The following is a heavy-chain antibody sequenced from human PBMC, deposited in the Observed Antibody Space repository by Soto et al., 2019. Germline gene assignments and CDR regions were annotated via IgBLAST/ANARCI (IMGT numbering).Heavy chain of an antibody. CDR1: GFSFSSYG. D-gene: IGHD5-18*01. V-gene: IGHV3-33*01. Sequence: GGSLRLSCVASGFSFSSYGMHRVRQAPGKGLEWVALIWFDGSSKYYADSVKGRFTISRHNSKNTLYLQMSSLRAEDTAVYYCARAGGYTDYYYGMDVWGQGTTVTV. J-gene: IGHJ6*02. CDR2: IWFDGSSK. CDR3: ARAGGYTDYYYGMDV.